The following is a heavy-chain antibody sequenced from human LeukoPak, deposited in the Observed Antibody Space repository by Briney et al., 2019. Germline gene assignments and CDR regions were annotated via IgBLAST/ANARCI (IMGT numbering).Heavy chain of an antibody. CDR1: GYTFTDYY. CDR2: LNPTSGGT. CDR3: AKTSSQWLVKNWFDP. Sequence: ASVKVSCKASGYTFTDYYIHWVRQAPGQGLECMGWLNPTSGGTHYDQKFQGRVTMTRDTSISTAYMELSRLRSDDTAVYYCAKTSSQWLVKNWFDPWGQGTLVTVSS. V-gene: IGHV1-2*02. J-gene: IGHJ5*02. D-gene: IGHD6-19*01.